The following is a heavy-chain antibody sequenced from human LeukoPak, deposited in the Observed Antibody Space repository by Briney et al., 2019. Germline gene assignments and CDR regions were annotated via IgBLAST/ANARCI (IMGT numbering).Heavy chain of an antibody. CDR3: AKARDQYYIDV. CDR2: ISWNGGST. J-gene: IGHJ6*03. CDR1: GFTFDDYA. V-gene: IGHV3-43D*04. Sequence: GGSLRLSCAASGFTFDDYAMHWVRQAPGKGLEWVSLISWNGGSTYYADSVKGRFTVSRDSNKNSLYLQMNSLRIEDTAFYYCAKARDQYYIDVWGKGTTVTVSS. D-gene: IGHD2-2*01.